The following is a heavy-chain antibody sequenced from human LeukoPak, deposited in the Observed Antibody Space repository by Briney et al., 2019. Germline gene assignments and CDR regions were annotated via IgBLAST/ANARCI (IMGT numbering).Heavy chain of an antibody. V-gene: IGHV4-34*01. J-gene: IGHJ2*01. CDR1: GGSFSGYY. CDR2: INHSGST. CDR3: ARGYDWYFDL. D-gene: IGHD3-16*01. Sequence: SETLSLTCAVYGGSFSGYYWSWIRQPPGKGLEWIGEINHSGSTNYNPSLKSRVTMSVDTSKNQFSLKLSSVTAADTAVYYCARGYDWYFDLWGRGTLVTVSS.